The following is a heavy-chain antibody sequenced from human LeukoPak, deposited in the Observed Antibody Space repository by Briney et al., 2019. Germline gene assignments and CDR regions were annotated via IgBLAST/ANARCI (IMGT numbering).Heavy chain of an antibody. V-gene: IGHV4-59*01. CDR3: ARSPRTSGSRPFDY. CDR1: SDSMSGFY. D-gene: IGHD1-26*01. Sequence: SETLSLTCTVSSDSMSGFYCNWIRQAPGKGLEWIGYIYYSGSTNYNPSLKSRVTISVDTSKNQFSLKLSSVTAADTAVYYCARSPRTSGSRPFDYWGQGTLVTVSS. CDR2: IYYSGST. J-gene: IGHJ4*02.